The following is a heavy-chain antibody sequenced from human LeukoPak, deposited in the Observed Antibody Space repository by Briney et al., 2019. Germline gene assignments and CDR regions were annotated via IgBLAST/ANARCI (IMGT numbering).Heavy chain of an antibody. D-gene: IGHD3-22*01. Sequence: ASVKVSCKASGYSFTSYAIHWVRQAPGQRLEWMGWINGGNGNTEYSEKFQGRVTMTRDTSTSTVYMELSSLRSEDTAVYYCARDYYDSSGIPQDAFDIWGQGTMVTVSS. J-gene: IGHJ3*02. CDR1: GYSFTSYA. CDR2: INGGNGNT. CDR3: ARDYYDSSGIPQDAFDI. V-gene: IGHV1-3*01.